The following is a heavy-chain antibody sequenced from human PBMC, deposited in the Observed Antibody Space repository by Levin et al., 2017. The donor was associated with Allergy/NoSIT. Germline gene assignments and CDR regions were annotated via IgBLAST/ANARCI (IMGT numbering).Heavy chain of an antibody. J-gene: IGHJ6*02. V-gene: IGHV4-59*01. CDR1: GGSISSYY. Sequence: SETLSLTCTVSGGSISSYYWSWIRQPPGKGLEWIGYIYYSGSTNYNPSLKSRVTISVDTSKDQFSRKLSSVTAADTAVYYCARGAGLDYDFWSGYSGYYGMDGWGQGTTVTVSS. CDR3: ARGAGLDYDFWSGYSGYYGMDG. CDR2: IYYSGST. D-gene: IGHD3-3*01.